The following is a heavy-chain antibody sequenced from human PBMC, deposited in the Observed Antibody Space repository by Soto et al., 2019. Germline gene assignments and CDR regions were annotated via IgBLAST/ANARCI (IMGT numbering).Heavy chain of an antibody. V-gene: IGHV1-69*13. D-gene: IGHD3-9*01. J-gene: IGHJ5*02. CDR2: IIPIFGTA. Sequence: GASVKVSCKASGGTISSYAISWLRQAPGQGLEWMGGIIPIFGTANYAQKFQGRVTITADESTSTAYMELSSLRSEDTAVYYCAVADYDILTGYSIALSSDSGTRYNWFDPWGQGTLVTVSS. CDR1: GGTISSYA. CDR3: AVADYDILTGYSIALSSDSGTRYNWFDP.